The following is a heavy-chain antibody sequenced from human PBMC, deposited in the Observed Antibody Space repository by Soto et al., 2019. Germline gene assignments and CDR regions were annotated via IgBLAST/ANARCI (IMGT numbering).Heavy chain of an antibody. Sequence: ASVKVSCKASGFTFTSSAVQWVRQARGQRLEWIGWIVVGSGNTNYAQKFQERVTITRDMSTSTAYMELSSLRSEDTAVYYCAADQPYYYDSSGYYFDYWGQGTLVTVSS. V-gene: IGHV1-58*01. CDR2: IVVGSGNT. CDR3: AADQPYYYDSSGYYFDY. D-gene: IGHD3-22*01. J-gene: IGHJ4*02. CDR1: GFTFTSSA.